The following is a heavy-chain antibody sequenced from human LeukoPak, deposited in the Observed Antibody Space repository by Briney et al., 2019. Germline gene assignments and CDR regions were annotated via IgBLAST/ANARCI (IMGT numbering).Heavy chain of an antibody. J-gene: IGHJ4*02. CDR3: AGGGAKIDY. CDR2: LYYSGST. D-gene: IGHD3-10*01. V-gene: IGHV4-59*01. Sequence: SETLSLTCTVSGGFIGSYYWSWIRQPPGKGLDWIGYLYYSGSTYYNPSLKSRVTISADMSRNQFSLKLSSVTAADTAVYYCAGGGAKIDYWGQGTLVTVSS. CDR1: GGFIGSYY.